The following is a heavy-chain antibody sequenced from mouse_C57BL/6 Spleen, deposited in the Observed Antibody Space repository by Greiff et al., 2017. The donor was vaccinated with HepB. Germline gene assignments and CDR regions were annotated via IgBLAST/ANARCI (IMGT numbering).Heavy chain of an antibody. CDR2: INPNNGGT. Sequence: VQLQQSGPELVKPGASVKMSCKASGYTFTDYNMHWVKQSHGKSLEWIGYINPNNGGTSYNQKFKGKATLTVIKSSSTAYMELRSLTSEDSAVYYCAGLRYGGFAYWGQGTLVTVSA. CDR1: GYTFTDYN. V-gene: IGHV1-22*01. J-gene: IGHJ3*01. CDR3: AGLRYGGFAY. D-gene: IGHD1-1*01.